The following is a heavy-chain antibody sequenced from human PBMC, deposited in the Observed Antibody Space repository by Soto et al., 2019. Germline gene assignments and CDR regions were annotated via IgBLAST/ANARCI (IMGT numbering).Heavy chain of an antibody. D-gene: IGHD2-2*01. Sequence: GGCLKISRTGSGYSFTSYWISWVRHMPGKGRGWMGRIDPSDSYTNYSPSFQGHVTISADKSISTAYLQWSSLKASDTAMYYCARQGGYCSSTSCYQAYYYGMDVWGQGTTVTVSS. V-gene: IGHV5-10-1*01. CDR1: GYSFTSYW. J-gene: IGHJ6*02. CDR2: IDPSDSYT. CDR3: ARQGGYCSSTSCYQAYYYGMDV.